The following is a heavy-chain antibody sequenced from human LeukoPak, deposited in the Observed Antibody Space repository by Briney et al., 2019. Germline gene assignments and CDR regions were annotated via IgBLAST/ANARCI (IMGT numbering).Heavy chain of an antibody. J-gene: IGHJ4*02. D-gene: IGHD6-19*01. CDR1: GGSISSGGYY. V-gene: IGHV4-30-2*01. Sequence: PSETLSLTCTVSGGSISSGGYYWSWIRQPPGKGLEWIGYIYYSGSTYYNPSLKSRVTISVHTSKNQSSLKLSSVPAPPTALYYCARLTAVAGTGFDSSGPGTPVTVSP. CDR3: ARLTAVAGTGFDS. CDR2: IYYSGST.